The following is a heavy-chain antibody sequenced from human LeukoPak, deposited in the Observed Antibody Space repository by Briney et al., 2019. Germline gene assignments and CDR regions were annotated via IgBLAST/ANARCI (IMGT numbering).Heavy chain of an antibody. CDR3: ARTLRGPFDY. CDR1: AFIFSGHW. Sequence: PGGSLRLSCEASAFIFSGHWLNWVRQTPGKGLEWVANIKQDGSEKYYVDSVKGRFTISRDNAKNSLYLQMNSLRAEDTAVYYCARTLRGPFDYWGQGTLVTVSS. CDR2: IKQDGSEK. J-gene: IGHJ4*02. D-gene: IGHD4-17*01. V-gene: IGHV3-7*03.